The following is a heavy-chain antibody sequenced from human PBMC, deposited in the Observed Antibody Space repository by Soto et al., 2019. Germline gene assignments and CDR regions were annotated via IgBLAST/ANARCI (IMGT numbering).Heavy chain of an antibody. Sequence: SSETLSLTCSVSGSSINSRSYSWGWIRQPPGKGLEWIGTFYNNENPNYNPSLKSRATISVDTSKNQFSLRLSSVTAADTAVYYCASYGGNSVCFDYWGQGTLVTAPQ. CDR1: GSSINSRSYS. CDR2: FYNNENP. J-gene: IGHJ4*02. V-gene: IGHV4-39*07. D-gene: IGHD4-17*01. CDR3: ASYGGNSVCFDY.